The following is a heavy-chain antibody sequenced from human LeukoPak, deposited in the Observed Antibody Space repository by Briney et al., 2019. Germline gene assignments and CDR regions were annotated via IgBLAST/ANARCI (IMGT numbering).Heavy chain of an antibody. V-gene: IGHV3-21*01. J-gene: IGHJ4*02. Sequence: GGSLRLSCAASGFTFSSYSMNWVRQAPGKGLEWVSSISSSSSYIYYADSVKGRFTISRDNAKNSLYLQMNSLRAEDTAVHYCASLAVTRVGLAPYWGQGTLVTVSS. CDR3: ASLAVTRVGLAPY. CDR1: GFTFSSYS. D-gene: IGHD4-11*01. CDR2: ISSSSSYI.